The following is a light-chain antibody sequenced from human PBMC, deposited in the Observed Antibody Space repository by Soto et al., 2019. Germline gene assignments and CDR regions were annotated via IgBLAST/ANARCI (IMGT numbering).Light chain of an antibody. CDR1: QNIRKY. V-gene: IGKV1-39*01. Sequence: DIQMTQSPCSLSASVGDSVXITCRASQNIRKYLNWYQQKPGKAPKXXIYTASSLQVWCPSRFSGSGAGTDFTLTISSLQPEDFATYYCQQSFSTPLTFGGGTKVEIK. J-gene: IGKJ4*01. CDR2: TAS. CDR3: QQSFSTPLT.